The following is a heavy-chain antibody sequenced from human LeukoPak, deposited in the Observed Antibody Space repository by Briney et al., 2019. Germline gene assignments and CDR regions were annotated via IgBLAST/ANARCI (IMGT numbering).Heavy chain of an antibody. CDR2: ISYSGST. Sequence: SETLSLTCTVSGSSINVYYWSWIRQSPGKGLEWIAYISYSGSTNYNPSLKSRVTISVDTSKNQFSLRLSSMTAADTAVYYCARRGYRRSGGCVDYWGQGTLVTVSS. CDR1: GSSINVYY. J-gene: IGHJ4*02. V-gene: IGHV4-59*01. CDR3: ARRGYRRSGGCVDY. D-gene: IGHD3-10*01.